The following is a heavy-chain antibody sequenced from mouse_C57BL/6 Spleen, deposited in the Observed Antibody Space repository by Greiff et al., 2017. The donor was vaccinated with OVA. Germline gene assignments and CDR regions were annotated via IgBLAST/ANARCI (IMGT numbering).Heavy chain of an antibody. CDR1: GYSFTSYY. CDR2: IYPGSGNT. CDR3: ARWESPYYFDY. J-gene: IGHJ2*01. V-gene: IGHV1-66*01. Sequence: VKLMESGPELVKPGASVKISCKASGYSFTSYYIHWVKQRPGQGLEWIGWIYPGSGNTKYNEKFKGKATLTADTSSSTAYMQLSSLTSEDSAVYYCARWESPYYFDYWGQGTTLTVSS. D-gene: IGHD4-1*01.